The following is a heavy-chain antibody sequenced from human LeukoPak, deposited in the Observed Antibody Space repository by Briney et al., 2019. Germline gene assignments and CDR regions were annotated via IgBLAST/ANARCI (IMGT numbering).Heavy chain of an antibody. V-gene: IGHV3-23*01. D-gene: IGHD3-22*01. CDR2: VSGSGAST. Sequence: GGSLRLSCATSGFYFESYAMGWVRQAPGKGLEWVSGVSGSGASTYYADSVKGRFTISRDSSKNTLYPQLNSLRVEDTAVYYCARVYGSSNYYYDRYYYYMDVWGRGTTVTVSS. CDR1: GFYFESYA. CDR3: ARVYGSSNYYYDRYYYYMDV. J-gene: IGHJ6*03.